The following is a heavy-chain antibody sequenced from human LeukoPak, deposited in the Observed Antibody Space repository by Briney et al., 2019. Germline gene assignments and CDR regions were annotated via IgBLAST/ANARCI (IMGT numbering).Heavy chain of an antibody. D-gene: IGHD5-18*01. J-gene: IGHJ2*01. V-gene: IGHV4-61*10. CDR2: IYPSGSA. CDR1: GASITSSTYY. Sequence: SETLSLTCTVSGASITSSTYYWGWIRQPAGKGLEWIGQIYPSGSANYNPSLKSRVTISVDTSKNQFSLKLSSVTAADTAVYYCARGGVQLWPQLVFDLWGRGTLVTVSS. CDR3: ARGGVQLWPQLVFDL.